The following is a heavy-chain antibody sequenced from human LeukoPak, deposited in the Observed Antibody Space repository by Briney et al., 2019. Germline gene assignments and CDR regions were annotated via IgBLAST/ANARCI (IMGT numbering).Heavy chain of an antibody. CDR1: GVSISSYY. J-gene: IGHJ4*02. D-gene: IGHD1-26*01. CDR3: ARGSILGAPYFDY. Sequence: PSETLSLTCTVSGVSISSYYWSWIRQPPGKGLEWIGYIYYSGSTNYNPSLKSRVTISVDTSKNQFSLKLSSVTAADTAVYYCARGSILGAPYFDYWGQGTLVTVSS. V-gene: IGHV4-59*01. CDR2: IYYSGST.